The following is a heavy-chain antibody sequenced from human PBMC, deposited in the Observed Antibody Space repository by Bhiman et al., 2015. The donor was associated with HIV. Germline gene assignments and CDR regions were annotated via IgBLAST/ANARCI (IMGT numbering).Heavy chain of an antibody. J-gene: IGHJ4*02. D-gene: IGHD1-7*01. V-gene: IGHV3-48*01. CDR3: ARDQAAWNLGSHFDY. CDR2: ISSSGDTR. CDR1: GFTFSIYS. Sequence: EVQLVESGGGLVKPGGSLRLSCAASGFTFSIYSMNWVRQAPGKGLEWVSYISSSGDTRYYADSARGRFTISRDNAKNSMFLQMNSLRAEDTAVYYCARDQAAWNLGSHFDYWGQGTLVTVSS.